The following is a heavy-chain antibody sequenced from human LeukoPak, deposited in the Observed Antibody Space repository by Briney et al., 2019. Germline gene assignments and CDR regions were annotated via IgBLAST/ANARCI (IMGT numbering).Heavy chain of an antibody. D-gene: IGHD5/OR15-5a*01. CDR3: ASLRFIGYYYYMDV. CDR1: GGSISSSSYY. V-gene: IGHV4-39*01. Sequence: SETLSLTCTVSGGSISSSSYYWGWIRQPPRKGLEWIGSIYYSGSTYYNPSLKSRVTISVDTSKNQFSLKLSSVTAADTAVYYSASLRFIGYYYYMDVWGKGTKVTVSS. CDR2: IYYSGST. J-gene: IGHJ6*03.